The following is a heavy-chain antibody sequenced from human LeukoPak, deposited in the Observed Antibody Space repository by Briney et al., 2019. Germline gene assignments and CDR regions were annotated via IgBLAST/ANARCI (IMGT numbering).Heavy chain of an antibody. J-gene: IGHJ4*02. Sequence: ASVKVSCKVSGYTLTELSMHCVRQAPGKGLEWMGGFDPEDGETIYAQKFQGRVTMTEDTSTDTAYMELSSLRSEDTAVYYCATDLLIPHSSGYLSGGWGQGTLVTVSS. CDR1: GYTLTELS. CDR2: FDPEDGET. V-gene: IGHV1-24*01. CDR3: ATDLLIPHSSGYLSGG. D-gene: IGHD3-22*01.